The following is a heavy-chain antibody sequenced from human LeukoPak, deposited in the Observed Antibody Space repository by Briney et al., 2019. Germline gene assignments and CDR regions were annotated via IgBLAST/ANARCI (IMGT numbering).Heavy chain of an antibody. CDR2: IRYDGSNK. CDR1: GFTFSDYD. CDR3: AKAKYTSSWDSLGY. D-gene: IGHD6-13*01. J-gene: IGHJ4*02. Sequence: PGGSLRLSCAASGFTFSDYDIHWVRQAPGKGLEWVAFIRYDGSNKKYADSVKGRFTISRDNTKNTLYLQMNSLRPEDTAVYYCAKAKYTSSWDSLGYWGQGTLVTVSS. V-gene: IGHV3-30*02.